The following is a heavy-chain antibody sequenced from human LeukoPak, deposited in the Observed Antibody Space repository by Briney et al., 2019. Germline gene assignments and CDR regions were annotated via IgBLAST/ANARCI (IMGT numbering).Heavy chain of an antibody. V-gene: IGHV3-9*01. J-gene: IGHJ4*02. CDR3: AKDAGYSSSFDY. CDR2: ISWNSGSI. CDR1: RFTFDDYA. D-gene: IGHD6-13*01. Sequence: GGSLRLSCAASRFTFDDYAMHWVRQAPGKGLEWVSGISWNSGSIGYADSVKGRFTISRDNAKNSLYLQMNSLRAEDTALYYCAKDAGYSSSFDYWGQGTLVTVSS.